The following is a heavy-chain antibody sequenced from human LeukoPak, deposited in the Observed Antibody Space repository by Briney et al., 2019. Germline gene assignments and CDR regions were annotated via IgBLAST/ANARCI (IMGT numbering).Heavy chain of an antibody. CDR1: GFPFGSYW. J-gene: IGHJ4*02. V-gene: IGHV3-7*04. Sequence: GGSLRLSCVASGFPFGSYWMTWVRQAQGQGLEWVANIKQDGSMKSYVDSVKGRFTISRDTAKNSLYLQMNSLRAEDTAIYYCTRVGYIDEGIDYWGQGTLVTVSS. D-gene: IGHD5-24*01. CDR2: IKQDGSMK. CDR3: TRVGYIDEGIDY.